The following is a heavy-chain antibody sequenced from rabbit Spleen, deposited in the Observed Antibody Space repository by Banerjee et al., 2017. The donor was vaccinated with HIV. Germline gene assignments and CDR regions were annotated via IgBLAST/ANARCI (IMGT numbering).Heavy chain of an antibody. CDR3: ARETSSGWGIVSFYFSL. J-gene: IGHJ4*01. V-gene: IGHV1S45*01. D-gene: IGHD4-1*01. Sequence: QQQLEESGGGLVKPGGTLTLTCTASGFSFSSGYYMGWVRQAPGKGLEWIACIGTGSSGDTYYASWAKGRFTISKTSSTTVTLQMTSLTAADTATYFCARETSSGWGIVSFYFSLWGPGTLVTVS. CDR1: GFSFSSGYY. CDR2: IGTGSSGDT.